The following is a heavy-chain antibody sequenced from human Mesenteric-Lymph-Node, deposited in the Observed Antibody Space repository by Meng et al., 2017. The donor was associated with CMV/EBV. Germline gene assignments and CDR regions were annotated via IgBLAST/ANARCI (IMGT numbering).Heavy chain of an antibody. D-gene: IGHD3-10*01. Sequence: RYAGFSLSWVRQAPGRGLELLGYIYCTRGGYYYPPLKRRVAMSMNRSKNQFSLKLTSVPAADTAVYYCANDYGSESYRFDYWGQGTLVTVSS. CDR1: RYAGFS. CDR2: IYCTRGG. J-gene: IGHJ4*02. V-gene: IGHV4-30-2*01. CDR3: ANDYGSESYRFDY.